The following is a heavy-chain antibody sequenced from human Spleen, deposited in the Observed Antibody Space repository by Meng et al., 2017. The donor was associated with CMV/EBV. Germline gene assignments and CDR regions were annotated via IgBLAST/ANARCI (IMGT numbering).Heavy chain of an antibody. V-gene: IGHV3-11*04. CDR1: GFIFSDYY. CDR2: VTSGDITI. Sequence: GESLKISCAASGFIFSDYYMGWIRQAPGKGLQWISCVTSGDITIYYADSVKGRFTISRDNAKNSLYLQMNSLRVEDTAVYYCVRSRYAMDVWGQGTTVTVSS. J-gene: IGHJ6*02. CDR3: VRSRYAMDV.